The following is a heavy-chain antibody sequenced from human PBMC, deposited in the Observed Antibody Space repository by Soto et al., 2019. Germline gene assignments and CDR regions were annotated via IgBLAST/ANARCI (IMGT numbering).Heavy chain of an antibody. J-gene: IGHJ4*02. CDR3: AARSQFGVSKGAHDY. V-gene: IGHV1-58*01. CDR1: GFTFTSSA. D-gene: IGHD3-3*01. CDR2: IVVGSGNT. Sequence: QMQLVQSGPEVKKPGTSVKVSCKASGFTFTSSAVQWVRQARGQRLEWIGWIVVGSGNTNYAQKFQERVTITRDMSTSTAYMELSSLRSEDTAVYYCAARSQFGVSKGAHDYWGQGTLVTVSS.